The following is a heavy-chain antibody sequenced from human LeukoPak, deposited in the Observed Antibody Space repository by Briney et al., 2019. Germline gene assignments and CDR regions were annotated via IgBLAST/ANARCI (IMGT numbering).Heavy chain of an antibody. D-gene: IGHD5-12*01. CDR1: GFSFHKYG. CDR3: AGDKTTSGYYEFDF. V-gene: IGHV3-30*02. Sequence: GGSLRLSCAASGFSFHKYGMHWVRQAPGKGLEWVAYIRVDGIDKYYPDSVKGRFTISRDISKNTVYLQMNSLRAEDTGVYYCAGDKTTSGYYEFDFWGQGALVTVSS. J-gene: IGHJ4*02. CDR2: IRVDGIDK.